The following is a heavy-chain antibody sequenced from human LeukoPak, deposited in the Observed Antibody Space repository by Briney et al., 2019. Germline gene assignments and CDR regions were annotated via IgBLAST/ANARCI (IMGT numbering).Heavy chain of an antibody. D-gene: IGHD5-24*01. V-gene: IGHV1-18*01. CDR1: GYTFIEYG. Sequence: ASVKVSCKASGYTFIEYGIGWVRQAPGQGLEWMGWISTYNGDTRYAQNLQDRLTVTTDTSTNTAYMQLRSLTPDDTAAYYCAREPSNSDGWHEHFDYWGQGSLVTVSS. CDR3: AREPSNSDGWHEHFDY. CDR2: ISTYNGDT. J-gene: IGHJ4*02.